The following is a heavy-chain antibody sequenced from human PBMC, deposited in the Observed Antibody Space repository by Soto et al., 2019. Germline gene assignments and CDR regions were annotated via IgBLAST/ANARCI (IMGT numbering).Heavy chain of an antibody. CDR1: GYSFTSYW. CDR3: XRTPYCSSTSCYYGMDV. Sequence: PGESLKISCKGSGYSFTSYWISWVRQMPGKGLEWMGRIDPSDSYTNYSPSFQGHVTISADKSISTAYLQWSSLKASDTAMYYCXRTPYCSSTSCYYGMDVWGQGTTVTVSS. J-gene: IGHJ6*02. V-gene: IGHV5-10-1*01. CDR2: IDPSDSYT. D-gene: IGHD2-2*01.